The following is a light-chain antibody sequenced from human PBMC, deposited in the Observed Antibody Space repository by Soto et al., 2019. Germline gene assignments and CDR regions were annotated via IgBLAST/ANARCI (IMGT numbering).Light chain of an antibody. CDR1: QDISNY. Sequence: DIQMTQSPSSLSASVGDRVTITCQASQDISNYLNWYQQKPGKAPKLLIYDASNLETGVPSRFSGSGSETHFTFTISSLQPEDIATYSCQQYDNLPLTFGPGTKVDIK. J-gene: IGKJ3*01. V-gene: IGKV1-33*01. CDR3: QQYDNLPLT. CDR2: DAS.